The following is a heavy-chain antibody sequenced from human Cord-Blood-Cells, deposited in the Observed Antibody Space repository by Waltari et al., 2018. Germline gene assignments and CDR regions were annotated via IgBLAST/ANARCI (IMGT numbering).Heavy chain of an antibody. CDR2: ISPVFGTA. J-gene: IGHJ3*02. CDR1: GGTFSSYA. CDR3: ARGPNNLPLSAFDI. V-gene: IGHV1-69*12. D-gene: IGHD1-1*01. Sequence: QVQLVQSGAEVKKPGSSVKVSCKASGGTFSSYAISWVQQAPGQGLEWMGGISPVFGTANYAQKFQGRVTITADESTSTAYMELSSLRSEDTAVYYCARGPNNLPLSAFDIWGQGTMVTVSS.